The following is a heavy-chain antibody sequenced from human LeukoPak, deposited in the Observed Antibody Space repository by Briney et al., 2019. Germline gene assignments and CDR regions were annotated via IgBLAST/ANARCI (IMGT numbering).Heavy chain of an antibody. CDR3: ARGNYYGMDV. CDR2: INSDGSST. CDR1: GFTVSSNY. V-gene: IGHV3-74*01. Sequence: GGSLRLSCAASGFTVSSNYMHWVRQAPGKGLVWVSGINSDGSSTTCADSVKGRFTISRDNAKNTLYLQMNSLRAEDTAVYYCARGNYYGMDVWGQGTTVTVSS. J-gene: IGHJ6*02.